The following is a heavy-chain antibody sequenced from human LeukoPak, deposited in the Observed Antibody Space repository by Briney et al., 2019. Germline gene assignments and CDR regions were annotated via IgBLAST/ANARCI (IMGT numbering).Heavy chain of an antibody. CDR1: DGSFSGYY. Sequence: SETLSLTCAVYDGSFSGYYWGWIRQPPGKGLEWIGEINESGNTNYNPSLKSRVTISIDTSKNQFSLKLTSVTAADTAVYYCGGLYNWFDPWGQGTLVTVSS. V-gene: IGHV4-34*01. CDR2: INESGNT. D-gene: IGHD2/OR15-2a*01. J-gene: IGHJ5*02. CDR3: GGLYNWFDP.